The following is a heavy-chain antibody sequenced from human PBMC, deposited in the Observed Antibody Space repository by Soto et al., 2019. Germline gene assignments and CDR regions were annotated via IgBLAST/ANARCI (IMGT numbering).Heavy chain of an antibody. Sequence: PSETLSLTCTVSGGSISGGGYCWCWIRQHPGKGLEWSGYIYDSGSTYYNPSLKSRVTISVDTSKNQFSLKLSSVTAADTAVYYCARTHFSGYDYVWFDPWGQGSLVTVSS. CDR2: IYDSGST. J-gene: IGHJ5*02. CDR3: ARTHFSGYDYVWFDP. D-gene: IGHD5-12*01. CDR1: GGSISGGGYC. V-gene: IGHV4-31*03.